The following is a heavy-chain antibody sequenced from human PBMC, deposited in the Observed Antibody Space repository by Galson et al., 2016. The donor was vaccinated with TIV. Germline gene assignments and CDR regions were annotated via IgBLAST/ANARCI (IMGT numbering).Heavy chain of an antibody. V-gene: IGHV3-23*01. CDR1: GFTFSSYA. Sequence: SLRLSCAASGFTFSSYAMSWVRQAPGKGLEWVSAISGSGGSTYYADSVKGRFTISRDNSKNTLYRQMNSLRAEDTAVYYCARSPCSSTSCRIFSYYMDVWGKGTTVTVSS. CDR3: ARSPCSSTSCRIFSYYMDV. CDR2: ISGSGGST. J-gene: IGHJ6*03. D-gene: IGHD2-2*01.